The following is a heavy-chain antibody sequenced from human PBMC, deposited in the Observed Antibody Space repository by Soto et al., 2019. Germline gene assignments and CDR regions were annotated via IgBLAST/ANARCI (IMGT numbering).Heavy chain of an antibody. V-gene: IGHV3-23*01. D-gene: IGHD6-25*01. Sequence: EVQLLESGGGLVQPGGSLRLSCETSGFSFNSYAMTWVRQAPGMGLEWVAVINYNSRATFHAQSVQGRFTISRDNSRNTVFLQMDSLRAEDTAVYYCVKQRGAAKTNYYKMDVWGLGTTVIVSS. J-gene: IGHJ6*02. CDR1: GFSFNSYA. CDR2: INYNSRAT. CDR3: VKQRGAAKTNYYKMDV.